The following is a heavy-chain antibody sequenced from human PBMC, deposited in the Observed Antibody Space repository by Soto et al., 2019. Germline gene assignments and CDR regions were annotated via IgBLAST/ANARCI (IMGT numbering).Heavy chain of an antibody. CDR3: GRPLSIKVTDAFDI. CDR1: GGTFSSYA. J-gene: IGHJ3*02. D-gene: IGHD3-10*01. Sequence: QVQLVQSGAEVKKPGSSVKVSCKASGGTFSSYAISWVRQAPGQGLEWMGGIIPIFGTANYAQKFQGRVTITADETASAAYMGLSSLSSEDTGVYYCGRPLSIKVTDAFDIWGQGKKVTVSS. V-gene: IGHV1-69*12. CDR2: IIPIFGTA.